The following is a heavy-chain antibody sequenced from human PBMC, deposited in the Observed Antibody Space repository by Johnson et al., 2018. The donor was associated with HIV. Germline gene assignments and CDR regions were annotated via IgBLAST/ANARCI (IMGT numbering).Heavy chain of an antibody. CDR2: INWNGGRT. J-gene: IGHJ3*02. Sequence: VQLVESGGGVVRPGGSLRLSCAASGSNFDDYGMSWVRQVPGKGLEWVSGINWNGGRTGYTDSVKGRFTISRDNAKNSLYLQMNSLRAEDTAVYYCARDTVYGETAFDIWGQGTMVTVSS. CDR1: GSNFDDYG. V-gene: IGHV3-20*04. D-gene: IGHD4-17*01. CDR3: ARDTVYGETAFDI.